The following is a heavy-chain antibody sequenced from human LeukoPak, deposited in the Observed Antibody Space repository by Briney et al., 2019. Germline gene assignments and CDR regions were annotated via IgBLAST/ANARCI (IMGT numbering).Heavy chain of an antibody. CDR3: ARDPIFLAYYYGSGGDYYGMDV. CDR2: ISYDGSNK. CDR1: GFSFSNHG. D-gene: IGHD3-10*01. V-gene: IGHV3-30*19. J-gene: IGHJ6*02. Sequence: GGSLRPSCAASGFSFSNHGIHWVRQAPGKGLEWVAVISYDGSNKYYADSVKGRFTISRDNSKNTLYLQMNSLRAEDTAVYYCARDPIFLAYYYGSGGDYYGMDVWGQGTTVTVSS.